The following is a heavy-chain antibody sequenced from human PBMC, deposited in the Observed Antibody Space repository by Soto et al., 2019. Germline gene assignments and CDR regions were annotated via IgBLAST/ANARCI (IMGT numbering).Heavy chain of an antibody. CDR2: IYYSGST. CDR3: ARSYSSYAFAWFYP. Sequence: PSETLSLTCTVSGGSISSYYWSWIRQPPGKGLEWIGYIYYSGSTNYNPSLKSRVTISVDTSKNQFSLKLSSVTAADTAVYYCARSYSSYAFAWFYPWGQGTLLTVSS. V-gene: IGHV4-59*01. J-gene: IGHJ5*02. CDR1: GGSISSYY. D-gene: IGHD6-6*01.